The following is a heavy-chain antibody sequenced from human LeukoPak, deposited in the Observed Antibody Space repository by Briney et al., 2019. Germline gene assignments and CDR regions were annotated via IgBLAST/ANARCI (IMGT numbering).Heavy chain of an antibody. CDR3: ARHIVAVTATPNDAFNI. CDR1: GYSFTSYW. CDR2: IYPTDSDT. J-gene: IGHJ3*02. D-gene: IGHD2-21*02. Sequence: GESLKISCKGSGYSFTSYWIGWVRQMPGKGLEWMGIIYPTDSDTRYSPSSQGQVTISADKSISTAYPQWSSLKASDTAMYYCARHIVAVTATPNDAFNIWGQGTMVTVSS. V-gene: IGHV5-51*01.